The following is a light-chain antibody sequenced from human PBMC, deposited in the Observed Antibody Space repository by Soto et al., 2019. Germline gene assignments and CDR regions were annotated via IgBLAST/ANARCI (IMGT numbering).Light chain of an antibody. CDR3: QQYGSSPRT. CDR2: GAS. V-gene: IGKV3-20*01. Sequence: EIVLTQSPGTLSLSPGERATLSCRASQSVSSSYLAWYQQKPGQAPRLLIYGASSRPTGIQDRFSGSGSGKDFTLTISSLEPEDFAVYYCQQYGSSPRTFGQGTKLEIK. CDR1: QSVSSSY. J-gene: IGKJ2*01.